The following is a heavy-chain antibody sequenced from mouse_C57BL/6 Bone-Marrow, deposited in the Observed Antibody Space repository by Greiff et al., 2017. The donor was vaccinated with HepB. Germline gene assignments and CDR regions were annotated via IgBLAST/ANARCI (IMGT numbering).Heavy chain of an antibody. V-gene: IGHV1-81*01. CDR3: AIYYYGSSYGFAY. D-gene: IGHD1-1*01. Sequence: QVQLQQSGAELARPGASVKLSCKASGYTFTSYGISWVKQRTGQGLEWIGEIYPRSGNTYYNEKFKGKATLTADKSSSTAYMELRILTSEDSAVYFCAIYYYGSSYGFAYWGQGTLVTVSA. J-gene: IGHJ3*01. CDR2: IYPRSGNT. CDR1: GYTFTSYG.